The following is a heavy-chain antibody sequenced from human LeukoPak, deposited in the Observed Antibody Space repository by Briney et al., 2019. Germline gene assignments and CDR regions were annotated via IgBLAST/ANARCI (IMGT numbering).Heavy chain of an antibody. Sequence: PGGSLSLSCAASGFTFSSYAMSWVRQAPGKGLEWVANIKQDGSEKYYVDSVKGRFTISRDNAKNSLYLQMNSLRAEDTAVYYCAKPQQLKWQQLTTGDYWGQGTLVTVSS. CDR2: IKQDGSEK. J-gene: IGHJ4*02. CDR1: GFTFSSYA. D-gene: IGHD6-13*01. V-gene: IGHV3-7*03. CDR3: AKPQQLKWQQLTTGDY.